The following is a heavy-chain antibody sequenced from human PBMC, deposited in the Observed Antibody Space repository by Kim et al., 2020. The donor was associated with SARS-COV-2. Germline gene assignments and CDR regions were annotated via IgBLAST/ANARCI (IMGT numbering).Heavy chain of an antibody. D-gene: IGHD3-16*01. V-gene: IGHV4-39*01. J-gene: IGHJ4*02. CDR3: ARQGDLLFDY. CDR2: IYYSGST. Sequence: SETLSLTCTVSGGSISSSSYYWGWIRQPPGKGLEWIGSIYYSGSTYYNPSLKSRVTISVDTSKNQFSLKLSSVTAADTAVYYCARQGDLLFDYWGQGTLVTVSS. CDR1: GGSISSSSYY.